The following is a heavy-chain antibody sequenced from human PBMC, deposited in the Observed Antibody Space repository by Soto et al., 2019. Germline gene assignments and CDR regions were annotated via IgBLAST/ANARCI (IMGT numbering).Heavy chain of an antibody. Sequence: ASVKVSCKASGGTFSSYAISWVRQAPGQGLEWMGGIIPIFGTANYAQKFQGRVTITADESTSTAYMELSSLRSEDTAVYYCAREISDIVLRPPMDVWGQGTTVTVSS. CDR2: IIPIFGTA. D-gene: IGHD2-15*01. CDR1: GGTFSSYA. J-gene: IGHJ6*02. CDR3: AREISDIVLRPPMDV. V-gene: IGHV1-69*13.